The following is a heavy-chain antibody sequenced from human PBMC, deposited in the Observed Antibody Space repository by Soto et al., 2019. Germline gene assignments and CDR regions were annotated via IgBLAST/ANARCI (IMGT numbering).Heavy chain of an antibody. CDR2: ISGSGGST. CDR1: GFTFSSYA. V-gene: IGHV3-23*01. Sequence: GGSLRLSCAASGFTFSSYAMSWVRQAPGKGLEWVSAISGSGGSTYYADSVKGRFTISRDNSKNTLYLQMNSLRAEDTAVYYCANTPLRYFDYLLGTFDYWGQGTLVTVSS. D-gene: IGHD3-9*01. CDR3: ANTPLRYFDYLLGTFDY. J-gene: IGHJ4*02.